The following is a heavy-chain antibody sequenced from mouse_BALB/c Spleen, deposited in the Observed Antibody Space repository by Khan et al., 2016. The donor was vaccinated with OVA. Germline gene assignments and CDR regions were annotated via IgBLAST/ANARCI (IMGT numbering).Heavy chain of an antibody. J-gene: IGHJ1*01. Sequence: QIQLVQSGPELKKPGETVKISCKASGYTFTNYGMNWVKQAPGKGLKWMGWLNTYTGDPTNAAAFKGRFAFSLETSASPAYLQFNTLKNEDTATYFGASHGDWYFDVWGAGTTVTVSS. CDR1: GYTFTNYG. CDR2: LNTYTGDP. CDR3: ASHGDWYFDV. V-gene: IGHV9-3-1*01. D-gene: IGHD1-2*01.